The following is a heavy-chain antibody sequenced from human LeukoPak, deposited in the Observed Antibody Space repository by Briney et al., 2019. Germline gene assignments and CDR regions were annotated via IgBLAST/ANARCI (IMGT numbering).Heavy chain of an antibody. CDR3: ARGITAVVDNWFDP. Sequence: GGSLRLSCAASGFPFSSYGMHWVRQAPGKGLEWVAFIRHDGSYRYYADPVKGRFTISRYNSKNTMYLQMNSLRAEDTAVYYCARGITAVVDNWFDPWGQGTMVTVSS. CDR2: IRHDGSYR. V-gene: IGHV3-30*02. CDR1: GFPFSSYG. D-gene: IGHD6-13*01. J-gene: IGHJ5*02.